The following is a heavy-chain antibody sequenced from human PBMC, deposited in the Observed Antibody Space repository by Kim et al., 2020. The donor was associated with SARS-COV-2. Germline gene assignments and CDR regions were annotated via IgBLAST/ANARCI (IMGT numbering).Heavy chain of an antibody. Sequence: SVKGRFTISRDNSKNTLYLQMNSLRAEDTAVYYCARDREPGIAAAGELDYWGQGTLVTVSS. J-gene: IGHJ4*02. V-gene: IGHV3-30*07. CDR3: ARDREPGIAAAGELDY. D-gene: IGHD6-13*01.